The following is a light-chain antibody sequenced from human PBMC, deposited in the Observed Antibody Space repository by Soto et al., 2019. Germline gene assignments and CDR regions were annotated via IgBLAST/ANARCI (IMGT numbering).Light chain of an antibody. V-gene: IGLV2-14*01. CDR1: INDVGGYNY. J-gene: IGLJ2*01. CDR3: SSYTSTTTLVI. CDR2: EVS. Sequence: QSALTQPASVSGSPGQSITISCTGTINDVGGYNYVAWYQQHPGQAPKLMIFEVSSRPSGVSNRFSGSKSGNTASLTISGLQAEDEADYYCSSYTSTTTLVIFGGGTKLTVL.